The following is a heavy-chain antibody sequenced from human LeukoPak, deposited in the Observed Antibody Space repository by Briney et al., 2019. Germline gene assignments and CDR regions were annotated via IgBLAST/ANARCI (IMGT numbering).Heavy chain of an antibody. CDR1: GYTFTSYG. CDR2: ISAYNGKT. CDR3: ARVQVTFLLTGYYHLDV. D-gene: IGHD3-9*01. J-gene: IGHJ6*02. V-gene: IGHV1-18*01. Sequence: ASVKVSCKASGYTFTSYGISWVRQAPGQGLEWMGWISAYNGKTNYAQKLQGRVTMTTDTSTSTAYMGLRSLRSYDTAVYYCARVQVTFLLTGYYHLDVWGQGTTVTVSS.